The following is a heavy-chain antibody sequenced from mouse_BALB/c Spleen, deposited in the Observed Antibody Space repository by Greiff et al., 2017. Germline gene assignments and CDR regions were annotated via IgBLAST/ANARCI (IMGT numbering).Heavy chain of an antibody. Sequence: VQLQQSGPELVKPGASVKISCKASGYSFTGYYMHWVKQSHVKSLEWIGRINPYNGATSYNQNFKDKASLTVDKSSSTAYMELHSLTSEDSAVYYCARYHYDTWVDYWGQGTSVTVSS. CDR3: ARYHYDTWVDY. D-gene: IGHD2-4*01. V-gene: IGHV1-31*01. CDR1: GYSFTGYY. J-gene: IGHJ4*01. CDR2: INPYNGAT.